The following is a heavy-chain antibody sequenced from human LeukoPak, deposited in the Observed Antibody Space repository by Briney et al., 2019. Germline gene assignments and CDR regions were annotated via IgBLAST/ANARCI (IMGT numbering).Heavy chain of an antibody. J-gene: IGHJ6*03. V-gene: IGHV4-38-2*02. CDR1: GYSICSGYC. CDR2: NYLSGST. Sequence: SETLSLTCTVSGYSICSGYCWGWIRQPPGKGLEWIGSNYLSGSTYYNPSRKSPVTISVDTSKNQFSLKLSSVTAADTAVYYCARVAAAGYYYYYDMHVWGKRTTASVSS. D-gene: IGHD6-13*01. CDR3: ARVAAAGYYYYYDMHV.